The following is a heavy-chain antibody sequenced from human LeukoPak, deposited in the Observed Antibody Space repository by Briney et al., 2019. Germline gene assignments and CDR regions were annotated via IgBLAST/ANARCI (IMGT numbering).Heavy chain of an antibody. J-gene: IGHJ5*02. Sequence: SETLSLTCTVSGGSISSYYWSWIRQPAGKGLEWIGRIYTSGSTNYNPSLKSRVTMSVDTSKNQFSLKLSSVTAVDTAVYYCARDNWNYEANWFDPWGQGTLVTVSS. CDR1: GGSISSYY. V-gene: IGHV4-4*07. CDR2: IYTSGST. D-gene: IGHD1-7*01. CDR3: ARDNWNYEANWFDP.